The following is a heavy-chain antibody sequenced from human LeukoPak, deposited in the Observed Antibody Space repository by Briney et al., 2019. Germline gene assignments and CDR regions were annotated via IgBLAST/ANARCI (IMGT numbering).Heavy chain of an antibody. Sequence: SVTVSCMASGYSFTRYDINWVRQATAQGLDWMGWMTPNSGNTGYAQKFQGRVTMTTNTSISTAYMELSSLRSEDTAVYYCAREAGDATDAFDIWGQGTMVTVSS. CDR1: GYSFTRYD. V-gene: IGHV1-8*01. D-gene: IGHD4-17*01. CDR2: MTPNSGNT. CDR3: AREAGDATDAFDI. J-gene: IGHJ3*02.